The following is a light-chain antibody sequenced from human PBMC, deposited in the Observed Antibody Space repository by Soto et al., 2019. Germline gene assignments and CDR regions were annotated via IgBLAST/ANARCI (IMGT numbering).Light chain of an antibody. CDR1: QSISNN. CDR2: AAS. J-gene: IGKJ2*02. V-gene: IGKV3-15*01. CDR3: QQYHDWPPST. Sequence: EIVMTQSPATLSVSPGERATLSCRASQSISNNVAWYQQKPGQAPRLLISAASTRATGIPARFSGSGSGPEFILALSSLQSEDFAVYYCQQYHDWPPSTFGQGTKLEIK.